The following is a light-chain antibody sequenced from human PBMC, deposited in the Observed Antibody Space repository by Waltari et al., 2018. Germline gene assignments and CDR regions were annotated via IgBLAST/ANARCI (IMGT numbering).Light chain of an antibody. J-gene: IGLJ3*02. Sequence: QSLLTQPPSVSGAPGQRITISCTGSRSNIGGGYEVHGYQQFPGTPPKLLIFGSINRASGVPDRFSCSKSGTSASLAITGLQPEDEADYYCQSYDSSLTGFWVFGGGTKLTVV. CDR3: QSYDSSLTGFWV. CDR2: GSI. CDR1: RSNIGGGYE. V-gene: IGLV1-40*01.